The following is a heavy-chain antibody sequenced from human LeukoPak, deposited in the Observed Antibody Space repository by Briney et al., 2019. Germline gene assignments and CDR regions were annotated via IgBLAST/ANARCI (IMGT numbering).Heavy chain of an antibody. V-gene: IGHV1-46*01. Sequence: ASVKVSCKASGYTFTSYYIHWVRQAPGQGLEWVGIINPSGGSTSYAQKFQGRVTMTRDMSTSTVYMELSSLRSEDTAVYYCVRLPVGATSWTDYWGQGTLVTVSS. D-gene: IGHD1-26*01. CDR3: VRLPVGATSWTDY. CDR1: GYTFTSYY. J-gene: IGHJ4*02. CDR2: INPSGGST.